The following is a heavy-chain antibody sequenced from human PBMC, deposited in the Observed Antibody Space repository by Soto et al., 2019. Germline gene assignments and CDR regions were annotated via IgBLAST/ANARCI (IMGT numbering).Heavy chain of an antibody. CDR1: GGSISSYY. V-gene: IGHV4-59*01. Sequence: PSETLSLTCTVSGGSISSYYWSWIRQPPGKGLEWIGYIYYSGSTNYNPSLKSRVTISVDTSKNQFSLKLSSVTSADTAVYYCARGTGSSGLDYWGQGTLVTVSS. J-gene: IGHJ4*02. D-gene: IGHD6-19*01. CDR3: ARGTGSSGLDY. CDR2: IYYSGST.